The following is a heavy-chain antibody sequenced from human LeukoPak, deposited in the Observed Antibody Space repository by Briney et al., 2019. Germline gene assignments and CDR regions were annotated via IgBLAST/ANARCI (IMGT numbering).Heavy chain of an antibody. D-gene: IGHD4-17*01. Sequence: KPSETLSLTCTVSGGSISSGGYYWSWIRQHPGKGLEWIGYIYYSGSTYYNPSLKSRVTISVDTSKNQSSLKLSSVTAADTAVYYCARDRLRRAFDIWGQGTMVTVS. V-gene: IGHV4-31*03. CDR1: GGSISSGGYY. CDR3: ARDRLRRAFDI. CDR2: IYYSGST. J-gene: IGHJ3*02.